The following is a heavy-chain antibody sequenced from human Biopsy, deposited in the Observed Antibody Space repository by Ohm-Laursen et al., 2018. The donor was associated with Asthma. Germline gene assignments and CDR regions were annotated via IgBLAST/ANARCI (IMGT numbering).Heavy chain of an antibody. CDR2: AHFSGST. CDR1: GGYIDSHDWS. D-gene: IGHD4-17*01. J-gene: IGHJ6*01. V-gene: IGHV4-30-4*01. Sequence: TLSLTCIVSGGYIDSHDWSWCWIRQSPGKGLQWLGYAHFSGSTHYNPSLDRRIRMSVDTSKSQVSLSLTSVSAADTAVYFCARVRRCGDIFFGMDVWGQGTTVTVSS. CDR3: ARVRRCGDIFFGMDV.